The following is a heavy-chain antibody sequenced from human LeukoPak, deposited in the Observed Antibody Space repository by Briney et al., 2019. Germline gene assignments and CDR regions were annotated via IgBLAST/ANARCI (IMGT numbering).Heavy chain of an antibody. D-gene: IGHD5-18*01. V-gene: IGHV4-59*08. Sequence: SETLSLTCTVSGGSLSGYSWTWIRQPPGRGREWIGKIYYGGNTNYNPSLKSRVTISLDMSKNQFSLKLSSVTVADMAVYYCARLDPRYSNGPTIDYWGQGTLVTVSS. CDR2: IYYGGNT. J-gene: IGHJ4*02. CDR1: GGSLSGYS. CDR3: ARLDPRYSNGPTIDY.